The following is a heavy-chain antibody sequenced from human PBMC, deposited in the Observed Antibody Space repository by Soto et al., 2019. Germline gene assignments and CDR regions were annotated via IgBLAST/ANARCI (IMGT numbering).Heavy chain of an antibody. CDR3: TTEQLVGMVRGVIIPLDYYGMDV. CDR1: GFTFSNAW. Sequence: PGGSLRLSCAASGFTFSNAWMNWVRQAPGKGLEWVGRIKSKTDGGTTDYAAPVKGRFTISRDDSKNTLYLQMNSLKTEDTAVYYCTTEQLVGMVRGVIIPLDYYGMDVWGQGTTVTVSS. V-gene: IGHV3-15*07. J-gene: IGHJ6*02. D-gene: IGHD3-10*01. CDR2: IKSKTDGGTT.